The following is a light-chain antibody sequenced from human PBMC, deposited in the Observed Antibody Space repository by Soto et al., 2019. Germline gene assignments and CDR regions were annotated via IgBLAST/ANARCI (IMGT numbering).Light chain of an antibody. CDR1: SSDVGSYNL. CDR3: CSYAGSSIHVV. V-gene: IGLV2-23*01. Sequence: QSVLTQPASVSGSPGQSITISCTGTSSDVGSYNLVSWYQQHPGKAPKLMIYEGSKRPSGVSNRFSGSKSGNTASLTISGLHAEDEADYYCCSYAGSSIHVVFGGGTKLTVL. J-gene: IGLJ2*01. CDR2: EGS.